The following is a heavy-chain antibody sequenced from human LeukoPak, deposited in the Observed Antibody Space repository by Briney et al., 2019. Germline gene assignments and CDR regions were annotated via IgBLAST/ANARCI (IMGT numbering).Heavy chain of an antibody. J-gene: IGHJ3*02. CDR3: ARSGPDALYCSGGSCYSIAFDI. D-gene: IGHD2-15*01. Sequence: SGPTLVNPTQTLTLTCTFSGFSLSTTGMRVSWIRQPPRKALAWLAPIDWDDDKFYSTSLKTRLTISKDTSKNQVVLTMTNMDPVDTATYYCARSGPDALYCSGGSCYSIAFDIWGQGTMVTVSS. CDR1: GFSLSTTGMR. CDR2: IDWDDDK. V-gene: IGHV2-70*04.